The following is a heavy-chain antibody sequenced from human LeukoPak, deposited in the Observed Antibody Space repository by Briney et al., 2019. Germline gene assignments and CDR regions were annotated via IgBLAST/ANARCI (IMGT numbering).Heavy chain of an antibody. CDR2: NYNRGTT. CDR1: GGSISDYH. Sequence: SETLSPTCAVSGGSISDYHWTWIRQPPGKALEYIGYNYNRGTTYYNPSLKSRVTISADTSKKQFSLKLTSLTAADTAVYYCARGAGGYRFDPWGQEPWSPSPQ. D-gene: IGHD1-1*01. V-gene: IGHV4-59*01. J-gene: IGHJ5*02. CDR3: ARGAGGYRFDP.